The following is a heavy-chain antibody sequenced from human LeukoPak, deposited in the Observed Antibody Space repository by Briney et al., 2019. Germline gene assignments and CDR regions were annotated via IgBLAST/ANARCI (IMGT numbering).Heavy chain of an antibody. CDR3: ARTPLRGNYNYGMDV. V-gene: IGHV3-23*01. D-gene: IGHD2-15*01. CDR2: IIGSGGTT. CDR1: GFSFGSFA. Sequence: GGSLRLSCAASGFSFGSFAMSWVRQAPGKGLEWVSGIIGSGGTTFYADSVKGRFTISRDNSKNTLYLQMNSLRAEDTAVYYCARTPLRGNYNYGMDVWGQGTTVTVSS. J-gene: IGHJ6*02.